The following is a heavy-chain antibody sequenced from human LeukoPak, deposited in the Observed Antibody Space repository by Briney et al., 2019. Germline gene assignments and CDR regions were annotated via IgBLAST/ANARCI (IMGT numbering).Heavy chain of an antibody. CDR3: ARSYGDYLDY. V-gene: IGHV3-7*01. Sequence: GGSLRLSCVVSGFTFSTYWMSWVRQAPGKGLEWVANIQQDGSEKYYVDSVKGRFTISRDNAKNSLYLQMNSLRAEDTAVYYCARSYGDYLDYWGQGTLVTVSS. J-gene: IGHJ4*02. D-gene: IGHD4-17*01. CDR2: IQQDGSEK. CDR1: GFTFSTYW.